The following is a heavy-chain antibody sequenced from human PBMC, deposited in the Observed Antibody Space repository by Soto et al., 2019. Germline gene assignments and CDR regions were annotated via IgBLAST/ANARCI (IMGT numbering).Heavy chain of an antibody. CDR3: ARDGLYCSSTSCYTRGYYYYYGMDV. J-gene: IGHJ6*02. D-gene: IGHD2-2*02. CDR1: GGSISSSNW. CDR2: IYHSGST. V-gene: IGHV4-4*02. Sequence: SETLSLTCAVSGGSISSSNWWSWVRQPPGKGLEWIGEIYHSGSTNYNPSLKSRVTISVDKSKNQFSLKLSSVTAADAAVYYCARDGLYCSSTSCYTRGYYYYYGMDVWGQGTQVTVSS.